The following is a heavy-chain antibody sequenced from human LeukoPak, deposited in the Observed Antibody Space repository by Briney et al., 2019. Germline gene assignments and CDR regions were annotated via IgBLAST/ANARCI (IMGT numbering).Heavy chain of an antibody. CDR3: AKDEGRYSGYPSWFDP. CDR1: VFTFSTYG. CDR2: ISGSGGST. D-gene: IGHD5-12*01. Sequence: GGSLRLSCAASVFTFSTYGMNWVRQAPGKGLEWVSAISGSGGSTYYADSVKGRFTISRDNSKNTLYLQMNSLRAEDTAVYYCAKDEGRYSGYPSWFDPWGQGILVSVSS. J-gene: IGHJ5*02. V-gene: IGHV3-23*01.